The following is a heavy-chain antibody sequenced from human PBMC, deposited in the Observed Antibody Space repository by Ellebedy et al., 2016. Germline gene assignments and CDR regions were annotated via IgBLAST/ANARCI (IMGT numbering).Heavy chain of an antibody. J-gene: IGHJ4*02. CDR3: ARGSYDK. CDR2: IKQDGSEK. V-gene: IGHV3-7*01. Sequence: GGSLRLSXAASGFTFSSYGMHWVRQAPGKGLEWVANIKQDGSEKYYVDSVKGRFTISRDNAKNSLYLQMNSLRADDTAVYYCARGSYDKWGQGTLVTVSS. D-gene: IGHD3-22*01. CDR1: GFTFSSYG.